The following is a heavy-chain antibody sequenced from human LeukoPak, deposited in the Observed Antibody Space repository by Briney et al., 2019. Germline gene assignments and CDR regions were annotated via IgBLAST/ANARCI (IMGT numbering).Heavy chain of an antibody. CDR1: GGSISSGDYY. V-gene: IGHV4-31*03. CDR3: ARVGGIYDYVWGSYRHDPFDI. D-gene: IGHD3-16*02. J-gene: IGHJ3*02. CDR2: TFYSGST. Sequence: SETLSLTCTVSGGSISSGDYYWSWIRQHPEKGLEWIGYTFYSGSTYYNPSLKSRVTISVDTSKNQFSLKLSSVTAADTAVYYCARVGGIYDYVWGSYRHDPFDIWGQGTMVTVSS.